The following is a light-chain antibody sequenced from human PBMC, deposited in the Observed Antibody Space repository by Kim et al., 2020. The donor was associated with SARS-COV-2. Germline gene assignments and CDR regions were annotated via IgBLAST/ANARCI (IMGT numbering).Light chain of an antibody. CDR3: QQYGSSPLT. CDR1: QSIRSSS. CDR2: GAS. Sequence: SPWERATLSCTACQSIRSSSLARYPQKPGQAPRLLIYGASSRATVIPDRFSGSGSGTDFTLTISRLEPEDFAVYYCQQYGSSPLTFGGGTKVDIK. J-gene: IGKJ4*01. V-gene: IGKV3-20*01.